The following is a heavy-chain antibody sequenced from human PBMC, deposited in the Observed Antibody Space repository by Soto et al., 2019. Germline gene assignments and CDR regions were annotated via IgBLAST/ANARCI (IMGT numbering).Heavy chain of an antibody. Sequence: PSETLSLTCTVSGGSISSYYWSWIRQPPGKGLEWIGYIYYSGSTNYNPSLKSRVTISVDTSKNQFSLKLSSVTAADTAVYYCAREVSDDYGDYVFEPWGQGTRVTVSS. D-gene: IGHD4-17*01. J-gene: IGHJ5*02. V-gene: IGHV4-59*01. CDR3: AREVSDDYGDYVFEP. CDR2: IYYSGST. CDR1: GGSISSYY.